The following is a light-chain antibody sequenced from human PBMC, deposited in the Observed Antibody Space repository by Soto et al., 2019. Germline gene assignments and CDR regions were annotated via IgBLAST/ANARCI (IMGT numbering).Light chain of an antibody. Sequence: DIQMTQSPSTLSASVGDRVTITCRASQSISSWLAWYQQKPGKAPKLLIYKASSLESGVPSRFSGSGSGTEFTLTISSLQPDDFAVYYCQQYNSYRGTFGQGTKVEIK. J-gene: IGKJ1*01. CDR3: QQYNSYRGT. V-gene: IGKV1-5*03. CDR2: KAS. CDR1: QSISSW.